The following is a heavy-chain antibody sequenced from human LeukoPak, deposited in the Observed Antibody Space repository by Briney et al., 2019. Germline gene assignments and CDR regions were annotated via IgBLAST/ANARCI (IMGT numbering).Heavy chain of an antibody. CDR2: IYPGDSDT. CDR1: GSSFTNSW. D-gene: IGHD5-18*01. CDR3: TIRAYSYEYFDF. Sequence: EASLQISCEGAGSSFTNSWSCLRRPPAGKGLGWVGSIYPGDSDTRYTPSFQGQVTISVDKSISTAYLQWSSLKASNTAMYYCTIRAYSYEYFDFWGQGTLVTVSS. V-gene: IGHV5-51*01. J-gene: IGHJ4*02.